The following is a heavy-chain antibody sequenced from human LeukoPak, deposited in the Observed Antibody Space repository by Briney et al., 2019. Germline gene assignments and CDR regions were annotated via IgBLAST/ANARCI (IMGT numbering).Heavy chain of an antibody. V-gene: IGHV3-23*01. D-gene: IGHD6-19*01. Sequence: GGSLRLSCVASGLTVNSNYISWVRQAPGKGLEWVSALSFSGLTTYYADSVRGRFTISRDNSKSTLYLQMNSLRAEDTALYYCARPTSGWYAGGFDYWGQGILVTVSS. CDR3: ARPTSGWYAGGFDY. CDR2: LSFSGLTT. J-gene: IGHJ4*02. CDR1: GLTVNSNY.